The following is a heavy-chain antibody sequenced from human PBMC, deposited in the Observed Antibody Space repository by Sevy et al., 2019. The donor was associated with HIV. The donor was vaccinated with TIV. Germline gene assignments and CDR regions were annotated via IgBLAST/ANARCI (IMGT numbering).Heavy chain of an antibody. CDR1: GFTFSSYW. J-gene: IGHJ5*02. V-gene: IGHV3-74*01. CDR3: AKGGIWSPPTWFDP. D-gene: IGHD3-3*01. CDR2: INSDGSST. Sequence: GGSLRLSCAASGFTFSSYWMHWVRQAPGKGLVWVSRINSDGSSTSYADSVKGRFTISRDNAKNTLYLQMNSLRAEDTAVYYCAKGGIWSPPTWFDPWGQGTLVTVSS.